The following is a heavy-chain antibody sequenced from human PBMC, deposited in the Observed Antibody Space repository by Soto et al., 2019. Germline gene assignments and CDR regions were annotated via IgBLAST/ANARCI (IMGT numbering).Heavy chain of an antibody. CDR2: ISAYNGNT. Sequence: ASVKVSCKASGYAFTIYGISWVRQAPGQGLEWMGWISAYNGNTNYAQKLQGRVTMTTDTSTSTAYMELRSLRSDDTAVYYCARDPVIGLSTGMDVWGQGTTVTVSS. V-gene: IGHV1-18*01. D-gene: IGHD2-21*01. CDR3: ARDPVIGLSTGMDV. CDR1: GYAFTIYG. J-gene: IGHJ6*02.